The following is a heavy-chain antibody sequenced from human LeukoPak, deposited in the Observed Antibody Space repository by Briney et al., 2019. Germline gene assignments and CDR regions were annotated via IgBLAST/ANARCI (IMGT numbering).Heavy chain of an antibody. V-gene: IGHV3-21*01. CDR1: GFTFSSYS. J-gene: IGHJ6*03. CDR2: ISSSSSYI. CDR3: AKRGMVRGVIGSNYYYYYYMDV. D-gene: IGHD3-10*01. Sequence: PGGSLRLSCAASGFTFSSYSMNWVRQAPGKGLEWVSSISSSSSYIYYADSVKGRFTISRDNSKNTLYLQMNSLRAEDTAVYYCAKRGMVRGVIGSNYYYYYYMDVWGKGTTVTISS.